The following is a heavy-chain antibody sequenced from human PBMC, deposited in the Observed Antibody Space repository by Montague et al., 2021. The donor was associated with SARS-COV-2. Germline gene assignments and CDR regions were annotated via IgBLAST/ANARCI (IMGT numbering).Heavy chain of an antibody. CDR3: ARLGDGVVPAPILGVGPFYSYYYMDV. J-gene: IGHJ6*03. CDR2: INHTGST. CDR1: GGSFSGYF. V-gene: IGHV4-34*01. Sequence: SETLSLTCAVPGGSFSGYFWSWIRQPPGKGLEWIGEINHTGSTKHNPSLKSRVTISVDTSKNQFSLKVTSMTAADTAIYYCARLGDGVVPAPILGVGPFYSYYYMDVWGKGTTVTVSS. D-gene: IGHD2-2*02.